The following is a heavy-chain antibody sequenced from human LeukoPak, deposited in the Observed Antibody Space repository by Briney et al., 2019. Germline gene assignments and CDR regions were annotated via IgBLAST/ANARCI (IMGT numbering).Heavy chain of an antibody. J-gene: IGHJ4*02. D-gene: IGHD3-9*01. CDR2: MNPNSGNT. CDR1: GYTFTSYD. V-gene: IGHV1-8*01. Sequence: GASVKVSCKASGYTFTSYDINWVRQATGQGLEWMGWMNPNSGNTGYAQKFQGRVTMTRNTSISTAYMELSSLRSEDTAVYYCATRYYDILTGYQGFDYWGQGTLVTVSS. CDR3: ATRYYDILTGYQGFDY.